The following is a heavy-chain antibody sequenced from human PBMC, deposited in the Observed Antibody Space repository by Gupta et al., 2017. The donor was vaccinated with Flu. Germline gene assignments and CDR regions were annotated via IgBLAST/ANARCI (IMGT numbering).Heavy chain of an antibody. Sequence: EGQLVESGGGLVEPGGSLRLSCAASGFNLTDAYMNWVRQAPGKGLEWVGRLKSHADGGTTDYGPPVKGRFTISRDDSKTTLFLQMRSLQAEDTAMYFCTTDSSGGITFDIWGQGTMVTVSS. CDR2: LKSHADGGTT. J-gene: IGHJ3*02. CDR3: TTDSSGGITFDI. CDR1: GFNLTDAY. V-gene: IGHV3-15*01. D-gene: IGHD3-10*01.